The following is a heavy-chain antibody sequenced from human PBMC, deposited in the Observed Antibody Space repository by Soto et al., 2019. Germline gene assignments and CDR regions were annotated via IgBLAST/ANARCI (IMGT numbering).Heavy chain of an antibody. CDR3: VRVVAIPGYPDN. J-gene: IGHJ4*02. CDR2: IVPIVDTS. V-gene: IGHV1-69*12. CDR1: GGTFSSYA. Sequence: QVQLVQSGAEVRQPASSVKVSCKTSGGTFSSYAISWVRQAPGQGLEWMGGIVPIVDTSTYAQKFQGRVTIHATESTSPGYMELSSLRSDDTAVYYCVRVVAIPGYPDNWGQGTLVTVSS. D-gene: IGHD5-12*01.